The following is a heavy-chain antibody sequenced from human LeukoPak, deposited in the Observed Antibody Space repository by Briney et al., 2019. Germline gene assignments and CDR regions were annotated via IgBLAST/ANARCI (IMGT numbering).Heavy chain of an antibody. J-gene: IGHJ4*02. D-gene: IGHD6-13*01. CDR1: GYTFTTYG. CDR2: ISAYNGNT. V-gene: IGHV1-18*01. CDR3: AAVVAAAGFDY. Sequence: ASVKVSCRASGYTFTTYGINWVRQAPGQGLEWMGWISAYNGNTDYAQKLQGRVTMTTDTSTTIAYMELSSLRSEDTAVYYCAAVVAAAGFDYWGQGTLVTVSS.